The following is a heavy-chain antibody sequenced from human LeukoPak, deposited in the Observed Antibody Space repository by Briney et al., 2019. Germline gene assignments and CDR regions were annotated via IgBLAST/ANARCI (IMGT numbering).Heavy chain of an antibody. CDR2: ISSSGSTI. V-gene: IGHV3-11*01. CDR1: GFTFSDYY. Sequence: SGGSLRLSCAAFGFTFSDYYMSWIRQAPGKGLEWVSYISSSGSTIYYADSVKGRFTISRDNAKNSLYLQMNSLRAEDTAVYYCARVSVVESATRIWFDPRGQGTLVTVSS. CDR3: ARVSVVESATRIWFDP. J-gene: IGHJ5*02. D-gene: IGHD2-2*01.